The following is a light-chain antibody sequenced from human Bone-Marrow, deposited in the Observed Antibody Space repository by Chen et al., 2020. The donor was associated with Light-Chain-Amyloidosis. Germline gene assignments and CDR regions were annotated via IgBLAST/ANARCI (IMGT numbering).Light chain of an antibody. CDR3: SSYTITNTLV. Sequence: QSAWPHLPSWPGPPDHPTTTPSTGTSSDVGGDNHVSWYQQHPDKAPKLMIYEVTNRPSWVPDRFSGSKSDNTASLTISGLQTEDEADYFCSSYTITNTLVFGSGTRVTVL. CDR1: SSDVGGDNH. J-gene: IGLJ1*01. CDR2: EVT. V-gene: IGLV2-14*01.